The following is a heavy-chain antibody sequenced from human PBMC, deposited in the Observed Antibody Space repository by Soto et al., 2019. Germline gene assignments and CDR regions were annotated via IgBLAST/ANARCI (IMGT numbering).Heavy chain of an antibody. CDR1: GFTFRNYG. CDR3: VKEDNCYNCIGGGCYPAAVPH. J-gene: IGHJ1*01. V-gene: IGHV3-30*18. CDR2: LSYDGSNE. D-gene: IGHD2-15*01. Sequence: QVQLVESGGGVVQPGRSLRLSCAASGFTFRNYGMHWVRQAPGKGLEWVTFLSYDGSNENYADSVKGRFTISRDISKKTVYRQVNSLRAEDTAVYYCVKEDNCYNCIGGGCYPAAVPHWCQCTAVTVSS.